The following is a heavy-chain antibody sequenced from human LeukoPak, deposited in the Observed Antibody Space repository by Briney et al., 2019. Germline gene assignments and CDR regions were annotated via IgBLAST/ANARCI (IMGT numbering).Heavy chain of an antibody. Sequence: ASVKVSCKASGYTFTDYYMHWMRQAPGQGLEWMGWINPKSGGTNEAQKFHDRVTMTRDTSIRTAYMEVSRLRSDDTAVYYCARSPDILTGENFDYWGQGTLVTVSS. CDR2: INPKSGGT. CDR3: ARSPDILTGENFDY. V-gene: IGHV1-2*02. D-gene: IGHD3-9*01. J-gene: IGHJ4*02. CDR1: GYTFTDYY.